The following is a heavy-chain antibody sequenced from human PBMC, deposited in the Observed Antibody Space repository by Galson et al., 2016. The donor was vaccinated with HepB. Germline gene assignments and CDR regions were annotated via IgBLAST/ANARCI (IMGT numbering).Heavy chain of an antibody. V-gene: IGHV1-69*13. D-gene: IGHD2-21*02. CDR1: GGTFSNYR. CDR3: ARGGPSNQALLFPEPLRT. CDR2: IIPVSRTP. J-gene: IGHJ4*02. Sequence: SVKVSCKASGGTFSNYRIDWVRQAPGQGLEWMGGIIPVSRTPNYAQKFQVGVTITADESTSSSYMEVSSLKSEDTAVYYCARGGPSNQALLFPEPLRTWGQGTLVTVSS.